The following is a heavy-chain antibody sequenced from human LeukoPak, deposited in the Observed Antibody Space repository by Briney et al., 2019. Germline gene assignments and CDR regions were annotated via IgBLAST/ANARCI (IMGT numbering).Heavy chain of an antibody. D-gene: IGHD5-24*01. J-gene: IGHJ4*02. Sequence: PGGSLRLSRAESGFTFSSYAMSWVRPAPGKGLEWVSAISGSGGSTYYADSVKGRFTISRDNSKNTLYLQMNSPRAEDTAVYYCAKDLAEMATIIDYWGQGTLVTVSS. CDR2: ISGSGGST. CDR3: AKDLAEMATIIDY. V-gene: IGHV3-23*01. CDR1: GFTFSSYA.